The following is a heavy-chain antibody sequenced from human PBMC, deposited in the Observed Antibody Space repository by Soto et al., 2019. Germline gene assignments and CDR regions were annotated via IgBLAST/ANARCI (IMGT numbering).Heavy chain of an antibody. CDR1: GFTFSSYW. J-gene: IGHJ6*03. CDR2: INSDGSST. CDR3: ARGGSSSAGYYYYYMDV. Sequence: GGSLRLSCAASGFTFSSYWMHWVRQAPGKGLVWVSRINSDGSSTSYADSVKGRFTISRDNAKNTLYLQMNSLRAEDTAIYYCARGGSSSAGYYYYYMDVWGKGTTVTVSS. D-gene: IGHD6-13*01. V-gene: IGHV3-74*01.